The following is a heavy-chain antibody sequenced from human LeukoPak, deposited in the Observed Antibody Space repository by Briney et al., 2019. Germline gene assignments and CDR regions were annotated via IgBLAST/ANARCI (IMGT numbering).Heavy chain of an antibody. CDR2: INPSGGST. CDR1: GYTFTSYY. CDR3: ARGKWEQYEFDY. Sequence: ASVKVSCKASGYTFTSYYMHWVRQAPGQGLEWMGIINPSGGSTSYAQKFQSRVTMTRDMSTSTVYMELSRLRSDDTAVYYCARGKWEQYEFDYWGQGTLVTVSS. D-gene: IGHD1-26*01. J-gene: IGHJ4*02. V-gene: IGHV1-46*01.